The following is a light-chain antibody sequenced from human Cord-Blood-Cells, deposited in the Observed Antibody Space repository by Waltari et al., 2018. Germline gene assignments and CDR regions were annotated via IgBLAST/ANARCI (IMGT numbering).Light chain of an antibody. CDR3: QSYDSSLSGWV. CDR2: GNS. Sequence: QSVLTQPPSVSGAPGQRVTIFCTGSSSNIGAGYDVHWYQQLPGTAPKLLIYGNSNRPSGVPDRFSGYKSGTSASLAITGLQAEDEADYYCQSYDSSLSGWVFGGGTKLTVL. CDR1: SSNIGAGYD. V-gene: IGLV1-40*01. J-gene: IGLJ3*02.